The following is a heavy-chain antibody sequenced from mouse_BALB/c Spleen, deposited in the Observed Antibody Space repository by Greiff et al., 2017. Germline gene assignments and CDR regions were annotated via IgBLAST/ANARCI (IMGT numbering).Heavy chain of an antibody. V-gene: IGHV5-17*02. D-gene: IGHD3-1*01. CDR1: GFTFSSFG. CDR2: ISSGSSTI. Sequence: DVKLQESGGGLVQPGGSRKLSCAASGFTFSSFGMHWVRQAPEKGLEWVAYISSGSSTIYYADTVKGRFTISRDNPKNTLFLQMTSLRSEDTSMYYCARPGRSYYAMDYWGQGTSVTVSS. CDR3: ARPGRSYYAMDY. J-gene: IGHJ4*01.